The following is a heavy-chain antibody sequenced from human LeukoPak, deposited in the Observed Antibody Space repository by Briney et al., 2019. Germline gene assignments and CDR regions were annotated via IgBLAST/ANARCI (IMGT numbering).Heavy chain of an antibody. V-gene: IGHV1-2*02. D-gene: IGHD3-22*01. CDR3: ARAEYYYDSSGLKELPFDY. CDR2: INPNSGGT. CDR1: GYTFTSYG. J-gene: IGHJ4*02. Sequence: ASVKVSCKASGYTFTSYGISWVRQAPGQGLEWMGWINPNSGGTNYAQKFQGRVTMTRDTSISTAYMELSRLRSDDTAVYYCARAEYYYDSSGLKELPFDYWGQGTLVTVSS.